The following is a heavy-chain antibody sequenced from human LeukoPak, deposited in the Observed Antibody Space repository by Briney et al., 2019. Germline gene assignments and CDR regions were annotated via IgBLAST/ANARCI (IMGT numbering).Heavy chain of an antibody. CDR1: GFTVSSNS. Sequence: GGSLRLSCTVSGFTVSSNSMSWVRQAPGKGLEWVSFIYSGGNTHYSDSVKGRFTISRDNSKNTLYLQMNSLRAEDTAVYFCARVGATGATADNWGQGTLVTVSS. CDR2: IYSGGNT. V-gene: IGHV3-53*01. D-gene: IGHD2-21*02. J-gene: IGHJ4*02. CDR3: ARVGATGATADN.